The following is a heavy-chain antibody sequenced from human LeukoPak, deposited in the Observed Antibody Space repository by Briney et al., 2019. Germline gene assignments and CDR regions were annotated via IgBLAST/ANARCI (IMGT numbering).Heavy chain of an antibody. CDR2: IYYSGRT. Sequence: SETLSLTCTVSGGSISSSDYYWGWIRQPPGKGLEWIGSIYYSGRTYYNPSLKSRVTISVDTSKNQFSLRLSSVTAADTAIYYCARYRDSGGRLAFDIWGQGTMATVSS. J-gene: IGHJ3*02. D-gene: IGHD2-15*01. V-gene: IGHV4-39*07. CDR3: ARYRDSGGRLAFDI. CDR1: GGSISSSDYY.